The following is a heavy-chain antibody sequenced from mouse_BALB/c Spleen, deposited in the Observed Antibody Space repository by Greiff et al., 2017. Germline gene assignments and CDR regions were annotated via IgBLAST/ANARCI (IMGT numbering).Heavy chain of an antibody. CDR2: IDPFNGGT. D-gene: IGHD1-1*01. CDR3: ARDYYGSSYEDYAMDY. CDR1: GYSFTSYY. J-gene: IGHJ4*01. V-gene: IGHV1-28*01. Sequence: EVQLQQSGPELMKPGASVKISCKASGYSFTSYYMHWVKQSHGKSLEWIGYIDPFNGGTSYNQKFKGKATLTVDKSSSTAYMHLSSLTSEDSAVYYCARDYYGSSYEDYAMDYWGQGTSVTVSS.